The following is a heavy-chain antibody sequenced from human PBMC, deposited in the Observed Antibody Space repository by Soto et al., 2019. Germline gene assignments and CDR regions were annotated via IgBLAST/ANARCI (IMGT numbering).Heavy chain of an antibody. J-gene: IGHJ4*02. CDR1: GFTFSSYG. V-gene: IGHV3-30*18. D-gene: IGHD3-22*01. CDR3: AKDTYYYDSSGYYVFDY. Sequence: QVQLVESGGGVVQPGRSLRLSCAASGFTFSSYGIHWVRQAPGKGLEWVAVISYDGSNKYYGDSVKGRFTISRDNSKNTLYLQMNSLRAEDTAVYYCAKDTYYYDSSGYYVFDYWGQGTLVTVTS. CDR2: ISYDGSNK.